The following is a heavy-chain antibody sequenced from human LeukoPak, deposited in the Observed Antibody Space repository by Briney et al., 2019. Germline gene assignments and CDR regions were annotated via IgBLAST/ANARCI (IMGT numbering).Heavy chain of an antibody. V-gene: IGHV3-23*01. D-gene: IGHD3-22*01. J-gene: IGHJ5*02. CDR3: AKDVYYYDSSGYYYWLDP. CDR2: ISGSGGST. Sequence: GGSLRLSCAASGFTFSSYAMSWVRQAPGNGLEWVSAISGSGGSTYYADSVKGRFTISRDNSKNTLYLQMNSLRAEDTAVYYCAKDVYYYDSSGYYYWLDPWGQGTLVTVSS. CDR1: GFTFSSYA.